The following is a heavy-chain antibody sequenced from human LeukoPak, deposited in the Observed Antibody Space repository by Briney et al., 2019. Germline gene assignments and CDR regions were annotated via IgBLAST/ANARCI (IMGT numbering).Heavy chain of an antibody. CDR1: GFTLSSYA. CDR3: ARVVDHDYGDYYLDS. J-gene: IGHJ4*02. D-gene: IGHD4-17*01. CDR2: ISVSGNT. Sequence: PGGSLRLSCAASGFTLSSYAMSWVRQGPGKGLEWVSAISVSGNTYHADSVKGRFTISRDSSKNTLYLQMNSLRAEDTAVYYCARVVDHDYGDYYLDSWGQGTLVTVSS. V-gene: IGHV3-23*01.